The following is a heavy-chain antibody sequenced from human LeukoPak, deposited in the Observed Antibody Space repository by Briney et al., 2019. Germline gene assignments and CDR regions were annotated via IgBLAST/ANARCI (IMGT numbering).Heavy chain of an antibody. V-gene: IGHV4-4*02. D-gene: IGHD6-13*01. J-gene: IGHJ4*01. CDR3: ARDRAAAWNFCL. CDR2: IYHSGST. Sequence: SETLSLTCAVSGGSISSSNWWSWVRQPPGKGLEWIGEIYHSGSTNYNPSLKSRVTISVDKSKNQFSLKLSSVTAADTAVYYWARDRAAAWNFCLWGQGTLVTVSS. CDR1: GGSISSSNW.